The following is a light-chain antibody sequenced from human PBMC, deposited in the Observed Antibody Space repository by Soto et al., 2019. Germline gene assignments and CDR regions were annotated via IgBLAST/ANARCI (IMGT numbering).Light chain of an antibody. V-gene: IGKV1-9*01. CDR2: AAS. CDR3: QQYNSYSYT. CDR1: QGMSSY. J-gene: IGKJ2*01. Sequence: IQLTQSPSSPSASVGDRVTITCRASQGMSSYLAWYQHPPGRAPKILMYAASTLQSGVPSRFSGSGSGTEFTLTISSLQPDDFATYYCQQYNSYSYTFGQGTRLEIK.